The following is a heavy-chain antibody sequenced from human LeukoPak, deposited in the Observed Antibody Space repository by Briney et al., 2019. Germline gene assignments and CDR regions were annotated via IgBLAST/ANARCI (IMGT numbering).Heavy chain of an antibody. CDR1: RFPIRSYS. CDR3: ARRGIVVVVAATRAFDI. Sequence: GGSLRHPCAAPRFPIRSYSMTCARQAPGKALKCASPINSRGGSTYYADSVKGRFTISRDNSKNTLCIQMSSLRAEDTAVYYCARRGIVVVVAATRAFDIWCQGTMVTVSS. V-gene: IGHV3-23*01. CDR2: INSRGGST. J-gene: IGHJ3*02. D-gene: IGHD2-15*01.